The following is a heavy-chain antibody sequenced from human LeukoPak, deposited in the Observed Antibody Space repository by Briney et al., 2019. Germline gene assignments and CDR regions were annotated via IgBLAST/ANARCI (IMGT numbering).Heavy chain of an antibody. CDR1: GYTFTSYD. Sequence: ASVKVSCKASGYTFTSYDINWVRQATGQGPEWMGWMNPSSGNTGYAQRFQGRATMTRDTSISTAYLELSSLRSEDTAVYYCASHTYYYSSGSFGHWGQGTLVTVSS. CDR2: MNPSSGNT. J-gene: IGHJ4*02. CDR3: ASHTYYYSSGSFGH. D-gene: IGHD3-10*01. V-gene: IGHV1-8*01.